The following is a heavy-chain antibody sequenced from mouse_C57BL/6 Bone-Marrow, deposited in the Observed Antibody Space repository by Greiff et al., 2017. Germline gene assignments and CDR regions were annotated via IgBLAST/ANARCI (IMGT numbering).Heavy chain of an antibody. CDR3: ASLGWLDY. CDR2: ISYDGSN. J-gene: IGHJ2*01. V-gene: IGHV3-6*01. D-gene: IGHD2-3*01. Sequence: EVKLMESGPGLVKPSQSLSLTCSVTGYSITSGYYWNWIRQFPGNKLEWMGYISYDGSNNYNPSLKNRISITRDTSKNQFFLKLISVTTEDTATYYCASLGWLDYWGQGTTLTVSS. CDR1: GYSITSGYY.